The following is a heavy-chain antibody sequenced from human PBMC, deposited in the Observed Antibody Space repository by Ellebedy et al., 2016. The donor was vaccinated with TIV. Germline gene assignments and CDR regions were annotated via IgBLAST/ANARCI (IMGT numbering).Heavy chain of an antibody. CDR2: VYPGDSDT. D-gene: IGHD1-14*01. Sequence: GESLKISXKASGFTFTDYWIGWVRQMPGKGLEWVGIVYPGDSDTRYGPSFQGHVTISVDRSLTTVYLQWSSLKASDTAIYYCTRQTISPNSDYWGLGTLVTVSS. V-gene: IGHV5-51*01. CDR3: TRQTISPNSDY. CDR1: GFTFTDYW. J-gene: IGHJ4*02.